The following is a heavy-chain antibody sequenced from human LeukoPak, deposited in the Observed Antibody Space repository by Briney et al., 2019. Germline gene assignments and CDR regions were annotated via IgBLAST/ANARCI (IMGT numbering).Heavy chain of an antibody. D-gene: IGHD6-13*01. CDR2: ISWNSGSI. Sequence: GGSLRLSCAASGFTFDDYAMHWVRQAPGKGLEWVSGISWNSGSIGYADSVKGRFTISRDNAKNSLYLQMNSLRAEDTALYYCAKDIAAAGPEWYYFDYWGQGTLVTVSS. CDR1: GFTFDDYA. CDR3: AKDIAAAGPEWYYFDY. J-gene: IGHJ4*02. V-gene: IGHV3-9*01.